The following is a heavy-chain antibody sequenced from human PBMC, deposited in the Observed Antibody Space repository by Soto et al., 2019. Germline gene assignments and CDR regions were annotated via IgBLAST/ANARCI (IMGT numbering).Heavy chain of an antibody. J-gene: IGHJ6*02. Sequence: PGESLKISCKGSGYSFTSYWIGWVRQMPGKGLEWMGIIYPGDSDTRYSPSFQGQVTISADKSISTAYLQWSSLKASDTAMYYCARPGYCSVGSCSTYYYYVMDFWGQGTSVTGSS. V-gene: IGHV5-51*01. CDR2: IYPGDSDT. D-gene: IGHD2-15*01. CDR3: ARPGYCSVGSCSTYYYYVMDF. CDR1: GYSFTSYW.